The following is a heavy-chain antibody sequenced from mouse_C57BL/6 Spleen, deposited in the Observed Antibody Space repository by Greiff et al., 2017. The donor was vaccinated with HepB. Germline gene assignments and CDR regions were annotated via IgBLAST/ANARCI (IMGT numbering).Heavy chain of an antibody. V-gene: IGHV1-39*01. D-gene: IGHD1-1*01. CDR2: INPNYGTT. CDR3: ARSHYYGSSYWYFDV. CDR1: GYSFTDYN. Sequence: VQLKQSGPELVKPGASVKISCKASGYSFTDYNMNWVKQSNGKSLEWIGVINPNYGTTSYNQKFKGKATLTVDQSSSTAYMQLNSLTSEDSAVYDCARSHYYGSSYWYFDVWGTGTTVTVSS. J-gene: IGHJ1*03.